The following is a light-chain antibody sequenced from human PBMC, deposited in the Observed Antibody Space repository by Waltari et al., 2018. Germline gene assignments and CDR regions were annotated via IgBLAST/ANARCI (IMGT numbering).Light chain of an antibody. V-gene: IGKV1-5*03. CDR1: KSNSSW. J-gene: IGKJ1*01. CDR2: KAS. Sequence: DIQMTQSPSTLSASVGDRVTVTCRASKSNSSWLAWCQQKPGRAPKLLIYKASDLESGVPSRFSGSGSGTEFTLTINSLQADDFATYYCQQYHSYSWTFGQGTKVEI. CDR3: QQYHSYSWT.